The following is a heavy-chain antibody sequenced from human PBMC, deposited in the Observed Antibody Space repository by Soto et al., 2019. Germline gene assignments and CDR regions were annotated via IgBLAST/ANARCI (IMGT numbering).Heavy chain of an antibody. J-gene: IGHJ4*02. Sequence: GGSLRLSCAASGFTFSSYGMHWVRQAPGKGLEWVSAITYGGGNKYYADSVKGRFTISRDNSKNTLYLQMNSLRAEDTAVYYCAKYGDYFDYWGQGTLVTVSS. D-gene: IGHD4-17*01. CDR2: ITYGGGNK. CDR1: GFTFSSYG. V-gene: IGHV3-30*18. CDR3: AKYGDYFDY.